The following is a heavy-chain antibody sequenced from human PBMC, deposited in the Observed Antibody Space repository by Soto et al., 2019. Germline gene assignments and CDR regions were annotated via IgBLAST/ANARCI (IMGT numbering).Heavy chain of an antibody. CDR1: GGSVNGYY. J-gene: IGHJ5*02. Sequence: SETLSLTCAVYGGSVNGYYWNWIRQPPGKGLEWTGEINHTGGTHYNPSLKSRVTMSVDTSKNQFSLRLSSVTAADTAIYYCATRITVFGLLIPPFDPWGQGTQVTVSS. CDR3: ATRITVFGLLIPPFDP. CDR2: INHTGGT. D-gene: IGHD3-3*01. V-gene: IGHV4-34*01.